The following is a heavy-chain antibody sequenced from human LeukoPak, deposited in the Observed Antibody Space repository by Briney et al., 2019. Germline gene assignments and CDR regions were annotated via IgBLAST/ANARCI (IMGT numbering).Heavy chain of an antibody. J-gene: IGHJ3*02. V-gene: IGHV4-34*01. CDR1: GGSFSGYY. CDR2: INHSGST. D-gene: IGHD3-10*01. Sequence: SETLSLTCAVYGGSFSGYYWSWIRQPPGKGLEWIGEINHSGSTNYNPSLKSRVTISVDTSKNQFSLKLSSVTAADTAVYYCARVRGSDAFDIWGQGTMVTVSS. CDR3: ARVRGSDAFDI.